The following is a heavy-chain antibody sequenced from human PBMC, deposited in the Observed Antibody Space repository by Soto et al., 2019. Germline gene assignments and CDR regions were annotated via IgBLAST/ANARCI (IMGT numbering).Heavy chain of an antibody. Sequence: QVQLQESGPGLVKPSQTLSLTCTVSGGSISSGDYYWSWIRQPPGKGLEWIGYIYYSGSTYYNPSLKSRVTILVDTSKNQFSLKLSSVTAADTAVYYCARDAVPAAAGIYYGMDVWGQGTTVTVSS. V-gene: IGHV4-30-4*01. CDR3: ARDAVPAAAGIYYGMDV. D-gene: IGHD2-2*01. J-gene: IGHJ6*02. CDR1: GGSISSGDYY. CDR2: IYYSGST.